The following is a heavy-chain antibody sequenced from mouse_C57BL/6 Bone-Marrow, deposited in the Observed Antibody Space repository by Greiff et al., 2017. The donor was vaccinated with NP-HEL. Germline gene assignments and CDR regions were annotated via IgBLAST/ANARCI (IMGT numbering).Heavy chain of an antibody. V-gene: IGHV1-26*01. D-gene: IGHD1-1*02. Sequence: VQLQQSGPELVKPGASVKISCKASGYTFTDYYMNWVKQSHGKSLEWIGDINPNNGGTSYNQKFKGKATLTVDKSSSTAYMELRSLTSEDSAVFYCARALWCPFAYWGWGTLVTVSA. CDR3: ARALWCPFAY. CDR1: GYTFTDYY. J-gene: IGHJ3*01. CDR2: INPNNGGT.